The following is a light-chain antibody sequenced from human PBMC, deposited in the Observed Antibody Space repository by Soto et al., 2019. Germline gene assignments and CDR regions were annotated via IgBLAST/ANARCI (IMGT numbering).Light chain of an antibody. J-gene: IGKJ1*01. CDR2: KAS. V-gene: IGKV1-5*03. Sequence: DIQMTQSPSTLSASVGDRVTITCRASQSISSWLAWYQQKPGKAPKLLIYKASSLESGVPSRFSGSGSGTEFTLTISSLQPGDFATYYCLQYSSYWTFGQGTKVDIK. CDR3: LQYSSYWT. CDR1: QSISSW.